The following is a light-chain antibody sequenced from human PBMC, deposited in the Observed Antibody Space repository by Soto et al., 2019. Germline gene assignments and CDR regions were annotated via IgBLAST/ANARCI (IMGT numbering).Light chain of an antibody. V-gene: IGKV4-1*01. CDR1: QSGFDYSSNKNS. Sequence: DIVLTQSPESLSVSLGERATINCKSSQSGFDYSSNKNSLAWLQQKPGQPPKLLFYGASTRQSGVPVRFSGSGSGTDFTLTISSLQAEDVDIYYCQQYHATPYTFGQGTKLEI. CDR3: QQYHATPYT. J-gene: IGKJ2*01. CDR2: GAS.